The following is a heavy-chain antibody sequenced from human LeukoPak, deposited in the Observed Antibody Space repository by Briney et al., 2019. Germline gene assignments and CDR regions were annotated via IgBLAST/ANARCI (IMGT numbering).Heavy chain of an antibody. CDR3: AKDGGRDSSGYYKTNAAAEYFQH. CDR1: GFTFSSYA. Sequence: GGSLRLSCAASGFTFSSYAMSWGRQAPGKGLEWVSAISGSGGSTYYADSVKGRFTISRDNSKNTLYLQMNSLRAEDTAVYYCAKDGGRDSSGYYKTNAAAEYFQHWGQGTLVTVSS. J-gene: IGHJ1*01. D-gene: IGHD3-22*01. V-gene: IGHV3-23*01. CDR2: ISGSGGST.